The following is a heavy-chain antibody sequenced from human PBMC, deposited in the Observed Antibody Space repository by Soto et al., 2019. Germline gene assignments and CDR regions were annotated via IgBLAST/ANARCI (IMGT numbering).Heavy chain of an antibody. D-gene: IGHD5-12*01. J-gene: IGHJ5*02. Sequence: EVQLLESGGDLVQPGGSLRLSCTASGFTFSKSVMTWDRQAPGKGLDWVSSITASGDVEAYADSVRGRFSISRDNSKNTMSLEMSSLRVDDTAVYYCAKGSSREGYTWGQGTLVTVSS. CDR2: ITASGDVE. CDR1: GFTFSKSV. V-gene: IGHV3-23*01. CDR3: AKGSSREGYT.